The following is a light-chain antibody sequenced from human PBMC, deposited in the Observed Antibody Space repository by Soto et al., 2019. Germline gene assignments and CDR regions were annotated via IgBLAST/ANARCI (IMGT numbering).Light chain of an antibody. Sequence: QSVLTQPASVSGSPGQSITISCTGTSSDFGGYNYVSWYQQHPGKAPKLMIYDASNRPSGVSNRFSGSKSGNTASLTISGLQAEDEADYYCSSYTSSSTLDVFGTGTKVTV. CDR1: SSDFGGYNY. CDR2: DAS. V-gene: IGLV2-14*01. CDR3: SSYTSSSTLDV. J-gene: IGLJ1*01.